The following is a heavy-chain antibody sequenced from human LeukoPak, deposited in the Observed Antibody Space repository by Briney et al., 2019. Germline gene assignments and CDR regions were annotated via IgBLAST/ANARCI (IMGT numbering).Heavy chain of an antibody. CDR1: GGSFSGYY. V-gene: IGHV3-66*01. CDR2: IYSGGST. J-gene: IGHJ6*02. CDR3: ARVGWFGEFYYYGMDV. D-gene: IGHD3-10*01. Sequence: ETLSLTCAVYGGSFSGYYWSWIRQAPGKGLEWVSVIYSGGSTYYADSVKGRFTISRDNSKNTLYLQMNSLRAEDTAVYYCARVGWFGEFYYYGMDVWGQGTTVTVSS.